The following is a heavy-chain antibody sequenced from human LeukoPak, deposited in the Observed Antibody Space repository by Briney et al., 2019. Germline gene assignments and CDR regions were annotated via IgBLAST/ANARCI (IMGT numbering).Heavy chain of an antibody. CDR2: IKEDGSET. Sequence: GGSLRLSCAASGFTLNRYAMSWVRQAPGKGLEWVANIKEDGSETNYVESVKGRFFISRDNAKNSQHLQMNSLRVEDTAVYYCARCEGFYDYFSGNPTYYFYMDVWGKGTTVTVSS. CDR3: ARCEGFYDYFSGNPTYYFYMDV. V-gene: IGHV3-7*01. D-gene: IGHD3-16*01. J-gene: IGHJ6*03. CDR1: GFTLNRYA.